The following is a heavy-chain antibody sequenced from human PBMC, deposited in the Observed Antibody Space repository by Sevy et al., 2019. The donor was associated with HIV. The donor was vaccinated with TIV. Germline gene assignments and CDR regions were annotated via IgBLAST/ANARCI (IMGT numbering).Heavy chain of an antibody. D-gene: IGHD3-16*02. CDR3: ARAKNDYIWGSYRPTFDY. CDR1: GFTFSSYS. CDR2: ISTSSTYI. J-gene: IGHJ4*02. Sequence: GGSLRLSCEASGFTFSSYSMNWVHQAPGKGLEWVSSISTSSTYIYYADSVKGRITISRDNAKNSLYLQMNSLRVEDTAVYYCARAKNDYIWGSYRPTFDYWGQGTLVTVSS. V-gene: IGHV3-21*01.